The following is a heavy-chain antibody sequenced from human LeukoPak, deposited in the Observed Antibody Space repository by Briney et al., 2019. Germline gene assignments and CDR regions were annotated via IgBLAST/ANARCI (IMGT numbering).Heavy chain of an antibody. J-gene: IGHJ6*03. CDR2: IYTSGST. V-gene: IGHV4-4*07. D-gene: IGHD6-6*01. CDR3: ARVVAVRPTTYYYYYMDV. Sequence: PSETLSLTCSVSGGSISSHYWSWLRQPAGKGLEWIEQIYTSGSTNCNPSLKSRVTMSVDTSKNEFSLNLSSVTAADTAMYYCARVVAVRPTTYYYYYMDVWGKGTTVTVSS. CDR1: GGSISSHY.